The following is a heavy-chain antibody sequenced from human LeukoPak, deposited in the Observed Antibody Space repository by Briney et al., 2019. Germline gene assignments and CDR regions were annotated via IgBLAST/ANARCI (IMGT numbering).Heavy chain of an antibody. CDR2: IYTSGST. Sequence: SETLSLTCTVSGGSVSSGSYYWSWIRQPAGKGLEWIGRIYTSGSTNYNPSLKSRVTISVDTSKNQFSLKLSSVTAADTAVYYCARGAYASTNYNSFDPWGQGTLVTVSS. CDR1: GGSVSSGSYY. D-gene: IGHD2-2*01. V-gene: IGHV4-61*02. J-gene: IGHJ5*02. CDR3: ARGAYASTNYNSFDP.